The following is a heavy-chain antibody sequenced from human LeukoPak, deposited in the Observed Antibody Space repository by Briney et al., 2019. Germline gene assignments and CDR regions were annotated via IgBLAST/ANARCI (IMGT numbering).Heavy chain of an antibody. CDR2: IYSGGST. CDR1: GFTVSSNY. D-gene: IGHD1-1*01. V-gene: IGHV3-66*01. J-gene: IGHJ5*02. CDR3: ARELNGAFDA. Sequence: GGSLRLSCAASGFTVSSNYMSWVRQAPGKGLEWVSVIYSGGSTYYADSVKGRFTISRDNAKNSLYLQMNSLRVEDTAVYYCARELNGAFDAWGQGTLVTVSS.